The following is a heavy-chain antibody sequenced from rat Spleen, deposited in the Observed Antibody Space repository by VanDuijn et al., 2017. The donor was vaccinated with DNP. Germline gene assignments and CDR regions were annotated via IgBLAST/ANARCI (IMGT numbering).Heavy chain of an antibody. V-gene: IGHV3-1*01. D-gene: IGHD1-6*01. Sequence: EVQLQESGPGLVKPSQSLSLTCSVTGYSISSNYWGWIRKFPGNKMEWMGYISYSVSTSYNPSLKSRISITRDTSKNQFFLQLNSVTTEDTATYYCARSGYNTDYYHLGAYWGQGTLVTVSS. CDR1: GYSISSNY. CDR3: ARSGYNTDYYHLGAY. J-gene: IGHJ3*01. CDR2: ISYSVST.